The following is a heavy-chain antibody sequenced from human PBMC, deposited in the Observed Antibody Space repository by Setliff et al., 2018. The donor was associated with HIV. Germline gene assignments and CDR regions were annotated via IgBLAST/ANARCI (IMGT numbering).Heavy chain of an antibody. CDR2: ISSRGTTI. D-gene: IGHD6-25*01. Sequence: SCAASGFTFSDCYMSWIRQAPGKGLEWVSYISSRGTTIYYADSVKGRFTISRDNAKKPLYLQMSSLRVEDTAVYYCTRAQREDFSDYYYMDVWGKGTTVTVSS. V-gene: IGHV3-11*04. CDR1: GFTFSDCY. J-gene: IGHJ6*03. CDR3: TRAQREDFSDYYYMDV.